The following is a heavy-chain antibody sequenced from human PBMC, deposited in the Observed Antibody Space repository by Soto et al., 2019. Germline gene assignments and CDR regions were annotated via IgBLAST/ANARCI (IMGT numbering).Heavy chain of an antibody. CDR1: GFTFSSYA. V-gene: IGHV3-23*01. J-gene: IGHJ3*02. D-gene: IGHD2-15*01. CDR3: AKDRTIYCSGGSCADAFDI. Sequence: GGSLRLSCAASGFTFSSYAMSWVRQAPGKGLEWVSAISGSGGSTYYADSVKGRFTISRDNSKNTLYLQMNSLRAEDTAVYYCAKDRTIYCSGGSCADAFDIWGQGTMVTVSS. CDR2: ISGSGGST.